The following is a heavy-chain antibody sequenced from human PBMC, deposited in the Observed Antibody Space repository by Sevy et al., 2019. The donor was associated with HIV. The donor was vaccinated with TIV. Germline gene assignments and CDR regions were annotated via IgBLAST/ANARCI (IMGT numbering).Heavy chain of an antibody. D-gene: IGHD3-22*01. V-gene: IGHV5-51*01. CDR1: GYSFTSHW. J-gene: IGHJ4*02. Sequence: GESLKISCKGHGYSFTSHWIGWVRQMPGKGLDWMGIIFPGDSETRDSPSFQGEVTISADKSISTAFLQWSSLKASDTAIYYCARSRSGDFDSSGYYINWGQGTLVTVSS. CDR2: IFPGDSET. CDR3: ARSRSGDFDSSGYYIN.